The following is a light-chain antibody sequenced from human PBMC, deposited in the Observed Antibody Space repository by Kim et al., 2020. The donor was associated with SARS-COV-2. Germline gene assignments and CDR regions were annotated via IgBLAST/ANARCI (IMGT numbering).Light chain of an antibody. Sequence: GDRVTITCQASQDITKNLKWYQQKPGNAPKLLIYDASTLETGVPPRFSGGGSGTDFTFTISSLQPEDFATYYCQQFHTLPRTFGQGTKVDIK. CDR2: DAS. CDR3: QQFHTLPRT. V-gene: IGKV1-33*01. CDR1: QDITKN. J-gene: IGKJ1*01.